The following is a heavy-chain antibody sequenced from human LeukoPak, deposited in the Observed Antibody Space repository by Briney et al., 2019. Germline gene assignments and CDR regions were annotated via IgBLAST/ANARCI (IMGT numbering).Heavy chain of an antibody. CDR3: SSTQDPDY. CDR1: GGTLSTYG. CDR2: INPNSGGT. J-gene: IGHJ4*02. Sequence: GASVKVSCKASGGTLSTYGLSWVRQAPGQGLEWMGWINPNSGGTNYAQKFQGRVTMTRDTSISTAYMELSRLRSDDTAVYYCSSTQDPDYWGQGTLVTVSS. D-gene: IGHD2-2*01. V-gene: IGHV1-2*02.